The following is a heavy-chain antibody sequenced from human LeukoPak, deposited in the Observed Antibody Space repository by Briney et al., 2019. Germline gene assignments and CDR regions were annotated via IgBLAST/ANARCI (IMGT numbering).Heavy chain of an antibody. CDR2: INHSGST. J-gene: IGHJ4*02. V-gene: IGHV4-34*01. Sequence: SETLSLTCAVYGGSCSGYYWSWLRQPPGKGLEWIGEINHSGSTNYNPSLKSRVTISVDTSKNQFSLKLSSVTAADTAVYYCARGRATYDFWSGQKIDYWGQGTLVTVSS. D-gene: IGHD3-3*01. CDR3: ARGRATYDFWSGQKIDY. CDR1: GGSCSGYY.